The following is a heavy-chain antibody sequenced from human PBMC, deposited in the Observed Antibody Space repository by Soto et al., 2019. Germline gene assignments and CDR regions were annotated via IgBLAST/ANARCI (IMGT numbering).Heavy chain of an antibody. Sequence: SETLSLTCAVSGDTISTGGYSWAWIRQPPGKALEWIGHTYHSGNPYYNPSLKSRVIISVDRSKNQFSLKLSSVTAADTAVYYCARDRWFGELVYYGMDVWGQGTTVTVS. D-gene: IGHD3-10*01. CDR3: ARDRWFGELVYYGMDV. CDR1: GDTISTGGYS. CDR2: TYHSGNP. V-gene: IGHV4-30-2*01. J-gene: IGHJ6*02.